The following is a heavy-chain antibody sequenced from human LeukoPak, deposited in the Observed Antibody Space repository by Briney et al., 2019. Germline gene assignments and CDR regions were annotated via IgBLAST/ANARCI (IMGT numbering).Heavy chain of an antibody. V-gene: IGHV1-18*01. D-gene: IGHD4-11*01. CDR2: ISAYNGNT. CDR1: GYTFTSYG. J-gene: IGHJ4*02. Sequence: ASVKVSCKASGYTFTSYGISWVRQAPGQGLEWMGWISAYNGNTNYAQKLQGRVTMTTDTSTSTAYMELRSLRSDDTAVYYCARGFRFTVTTPLDFDYWGQGTLVTVSS. CDR3: ARGFRFTVTTPLDFDY.